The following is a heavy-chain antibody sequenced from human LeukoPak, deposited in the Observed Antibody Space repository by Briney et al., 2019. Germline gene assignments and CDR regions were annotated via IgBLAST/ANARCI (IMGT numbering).Heavy chain of an antibody. CDR2: ISAYNGNT. CDR3: ARDLSLEWSMTQGY. V-gene: IGHV1-18*04. Sequence: ASVKVSCKASGYTFTGYYMHWVRQAPGQGLEWMGWISAYNGNTNYAQKLQGRVTMTTDTSTSTAYMELRSLRSDDTAVYYCARDLSLEWSMTQGYWGQGTLVTVSS. J-gene: IGHJ4*02. D-gene: IGHD3-3*01. CDR1: GYTFTGYY.